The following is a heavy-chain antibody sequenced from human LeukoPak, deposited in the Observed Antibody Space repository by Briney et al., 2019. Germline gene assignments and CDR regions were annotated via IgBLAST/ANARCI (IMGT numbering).Heavy chain of an antibody. CDR2: IIPILGIA. V-gene: IGHV1-69*04. D-gene: IGHD3-16*01. CDR1: GGTFSSYA. Sequence: SVKVSCKASGGTFSSYAIIWVRQAPGQGLEWMGRIIPILGIANYAQKFQGRVTITADKSTSTAYMELSSLRSEDTAVYYCASQGLRLGELLYYFDYWGQGTLVTVSS. CDR3: ASQGLRLGELLYYFDY. J-gene: IGHJ4*02.